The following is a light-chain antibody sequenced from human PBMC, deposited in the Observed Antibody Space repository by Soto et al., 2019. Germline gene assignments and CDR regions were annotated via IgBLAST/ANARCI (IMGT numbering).Light chain of an antibody. Sequence: EMVWTQSPGTLSLSPGERATLSCRASQSVSSSYLAWYQQKPGQAPRLLIYGASSRATGIPDRFSGSGSGTDFTLTISSLEPEDFAVYYWQQYGSSPLTFGGGTTVEIK. CDR2: GAS. J-gene: IGKJ4*01. V-gene: IGKV3-20*01. CDR3: QQYGSSPLT. CDR1: QSVSSSY.